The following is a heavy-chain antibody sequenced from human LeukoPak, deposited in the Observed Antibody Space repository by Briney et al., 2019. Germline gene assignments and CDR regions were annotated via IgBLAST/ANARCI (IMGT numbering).Heavy chain of an antibody. J-gene: IGHJ4*02. CDR1: GFTFSSYA. V-gene: IGHV3-23*01. CDR2: ISGSGGNT. Sequence: PGGSLRLSCAASGFTFSSYAMSWVRQAPGKGLEWVSAISGSGGNTYYADSVKGRFTISRDNSKNTLYLQMTSLRAEDTAVYYCAKDASVTTLPSDFDYWGQGILVTVSS. CDR3: AKDASVTTLPSDFDY. D-gene: IGHD4-17*01.